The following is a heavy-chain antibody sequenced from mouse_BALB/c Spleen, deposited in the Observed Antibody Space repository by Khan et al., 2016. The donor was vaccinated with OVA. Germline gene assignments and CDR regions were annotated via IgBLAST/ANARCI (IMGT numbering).Heavy chain of an antibody. V-gene: IGHV5-12*02. CDR3: AREGDGGGLAY. CDR2: ISNRGTTP. J-gene: IGHJ3*01. Sequence: EVELVESGGGFMQPGGSLTLSCATSGFTFTDYYMYWVRQTPEKRLEWVAYISNRGTTPSYSDTVRGRFTISRDNAENTLSLQMSRLKSEDTARYYCAREGDGGGLAYWGQGTLVTVSA. CDR1: GFTFTDYY. D-gene: IGHD1-1*02.